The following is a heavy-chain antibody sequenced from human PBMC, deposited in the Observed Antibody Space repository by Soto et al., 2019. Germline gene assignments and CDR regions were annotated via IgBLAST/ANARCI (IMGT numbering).Heavy chain of an antibody. Sequence: ASVKVSCKASGGTFSSYAISWVRQAPGQGLEWMGGIIPIFGTANYAQKFQGRVTITADESTNTAYMELSSLRSEDTAVYYCARDERYSSSSTVSYGMDVWGQGTTVTVSS. D-gene: IGHD6-6*01. V-gene: IGHV1-69*13. CDR1: GGTFSSYA. J-gene: IGHJ6*02. CDR2: IIPIFGTA. CDR3: ARDERYSSSSTVSYGMDV.